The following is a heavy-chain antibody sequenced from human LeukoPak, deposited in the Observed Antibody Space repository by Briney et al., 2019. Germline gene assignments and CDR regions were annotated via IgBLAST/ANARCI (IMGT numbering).Heavy chain of an antibody. CDR1: GYTFTGLY. V-gene: IGHV1-2*02. Sequence: ASVKVSCKASGYTFTGLYIHWVRQASGQGLEWMGWISPNSGDTKYEQEFQGRVTMTRDTSINTVYMELSRLKSDDTAAYYCARGAFGKFDYWGQGTLVPVSS. J-gene: IGHJ4*02. CDR3: ARGAFGKFDY. CDR2: ISPNSGDT. D-gene: IGHD3-3*01.